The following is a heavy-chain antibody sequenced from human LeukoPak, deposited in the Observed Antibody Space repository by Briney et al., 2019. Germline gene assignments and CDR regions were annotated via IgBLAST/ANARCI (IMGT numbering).Heavy chain of an antibody. CDR3: ARDLKVGATLEYYYYYGMDV. V-gene: IGHV3-21*01. Sequence: SGDPLTLSCAAWGFTFSSYSMNWVRQAPAKGLEWVSSISSSSSYIYYADSVKGRFTISRDNAKNSLYLQMNSLRAEDTAVYYCARDLKVGATLEYYYYYGMDVWGQGTTVTVSS. CDR1: GFTFSSYS. CDR2: ISSSSSYI. D-gene: IGHD1-26*01. J-gene: IGHJ6*02.